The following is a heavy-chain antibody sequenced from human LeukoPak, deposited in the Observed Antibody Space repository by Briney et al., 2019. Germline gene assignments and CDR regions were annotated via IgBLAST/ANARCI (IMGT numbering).Heavy chain of an antibody. D-gene: IGHD3-10*01. Sequence: GGSLRLSCAASGFTFSSYAMHWVRQAPGKGLEYVSAISSNGGSTYYANSVKGRFTISRDNSKNTLYLQMGSLRVEDMAVYYCARSPSHYYYGSGSSNYYFDYWGQGTLVTVSS. CDR2: ISSNGGST. J-gene: IGHJ4*02. CDR3: ARSPSHYYYGSGSSNYYFDY. CDR1: GFTFSSYA. V-gene: IGHV3-64*01.